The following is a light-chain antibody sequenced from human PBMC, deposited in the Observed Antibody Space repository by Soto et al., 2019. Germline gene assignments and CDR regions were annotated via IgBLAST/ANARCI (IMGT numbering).Light chain of an antibody. Sequence: DIRMTQSPSSLSASTGDGVTITCRASQALSNDLAWYQQKPGKAPDHLLYSASTLQSGVPSRFSGSGSETEFSLTIRALQPEDFATYYCQQLSRYPLTFGGGTK. CDR1: QALSND. CDR3: QQLSRYPLT. V-gene: IGKV1-9*01. J-gene: IGKJ4*01. CDR2: SAS.